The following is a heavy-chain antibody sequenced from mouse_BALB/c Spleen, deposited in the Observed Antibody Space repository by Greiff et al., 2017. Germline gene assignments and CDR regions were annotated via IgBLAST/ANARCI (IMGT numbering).Heavy chain of an antibody. CDR1: GYAFSSYW. D-gene: IGHD1-1*01. CDR2: IYPGDGDT. J-gene: IGHJ4*01. CDR3: ARYITTVVAYYAMDY. V-gene: IGHV1-80*01. Sequence: VKVVESGAELVRPGSSVKISCKASGYAFSSYWMNWVKQRPGQGLEWIGQIYPGDGDTNYNGKFKGKATLTADKSSSTAYMQLSSLTSEDSAVYFCARYITTVVAYYAMDYWGQGTSVTVSS.